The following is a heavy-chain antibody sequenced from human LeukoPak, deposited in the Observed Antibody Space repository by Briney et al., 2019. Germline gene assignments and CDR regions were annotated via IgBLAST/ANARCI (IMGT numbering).Heavy chain of an antibody. CDR3: ARSKTVGATSFDY. V-gene: IGHV3-23*01. J-gene: IGHJ4*02. D-gene: IGHD1-26*01. CDR1: GFTFSNYA. Sequence: GGSLRLSCAASGFTFSNYAMSWVRQAPGKGLEWVSAISGSGGSTYYADSVKGRFTISRDNSKNTLYLQMSSLRADDTAVYYCARSKTVGATSFDYWGRGTLVTVSS. CDR2: ISGSGGST.